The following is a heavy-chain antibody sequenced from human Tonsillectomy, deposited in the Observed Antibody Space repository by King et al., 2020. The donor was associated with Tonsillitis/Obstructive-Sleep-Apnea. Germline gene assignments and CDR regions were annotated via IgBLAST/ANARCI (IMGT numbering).Heavy chain of an antibody. CDR2: RSGSGGST. D-gene: IGHD2-2*01. CDR1: GFTFSTYA. V-gene: IGHV3-23*04. Sequence: VQLVESGGGLVQPGGSLRLSCAASGFTFSTYAMSWVRQAPGWGLEWGAGRSGSGGSTDYADSVKGGFTISRDNSKNTLYLQMNSLRAEDTAVYYCAKRISSASTIDCWGQGTLVTVSS. CDR3: AKRISSASTIDC. J-gene: IGHJ4*02.